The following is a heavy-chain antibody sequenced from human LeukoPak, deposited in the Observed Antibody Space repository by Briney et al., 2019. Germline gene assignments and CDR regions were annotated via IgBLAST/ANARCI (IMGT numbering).Heavy chain of an antibody. Sequence: GGSLRLSCTASGFTFGDYVMSWVRQAPGKGLEWVGFIRSKAYGGTTKNAASVKGRFTISRDDSRSIDYLQMNSLKTEDTAVYYCTRRYNYDSSGYYYVRDAFDIWGQGTMVTVSS. CDR2: IRSKAYGGTT. CDR3: TRRYNYDSSGYYYVRDAFDI. CDR1: GFTFGDYV. J-gene: IGHJ3*02. D-gene: IGHD3-22*01. V-gene: IGHV3-49*04.